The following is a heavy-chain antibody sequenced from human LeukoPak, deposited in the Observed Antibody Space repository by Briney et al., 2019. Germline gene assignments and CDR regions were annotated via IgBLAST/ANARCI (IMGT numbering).Heavy chain of an antibody. Sequence: SETLSLTCTVSGGSISSYYWSWIRQPPGKGLEWIGYIYYSGSTNYNPSLKSRVTISVDTSKNQSSLKLSSVTAADTAVYYCARGDSGPYYYDSSGSYFDYWGKGTLVTVSS. CDR2: IYYSGST. V-gene: IGHV4-59*01. D-gene: IGHD3-22*01. CDR1: GGSISSYY. J-gene: IGHJ4*02. CDR3: ARGDSGPYYYDSSGSYFDY.